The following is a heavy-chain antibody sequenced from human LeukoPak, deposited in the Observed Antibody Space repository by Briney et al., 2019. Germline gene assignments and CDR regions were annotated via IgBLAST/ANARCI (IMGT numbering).Heavy chain of an antibody. V-gene: IGHV1-46*01. Sequence: ASVKVSCKASGYTFTSYYMHWVRQAPGQGLEWMGIINPSGGSTSHAQKFQGRVTMTRDMSTSTVYMELSSLRSEDTAVYYCARSVVTPDHYYYYYMDVWGKGTTVTVSS. D-gene: IGHD4-23*01. J-gene: IGHJ6*03. CDR3: ARSVVTPDHYYYYYMDV. CDR1: GYTFTSYY. CDR2: INPSGGST.